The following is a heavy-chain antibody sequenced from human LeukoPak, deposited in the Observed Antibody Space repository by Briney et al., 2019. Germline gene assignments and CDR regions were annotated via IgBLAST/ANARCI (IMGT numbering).Heavy chain of an antibody. J-gene: IGHJ4*02. CDR3: TRGDPDK. Sequence: GGSLRLSCAASGFIFNNYWMQWVRPAPGKGLEWVANINYGGNENYHVDSVKGRFSISRDNVRNSLYLQMNSLRAEDTAVYYCTRGDPDKWGQGTLVIVSS. D-gene: IGHD2-21*02. CDR2: INYGGNEN. CDR1: GFIFNNYW. V-gene: IGHV3-7*03.